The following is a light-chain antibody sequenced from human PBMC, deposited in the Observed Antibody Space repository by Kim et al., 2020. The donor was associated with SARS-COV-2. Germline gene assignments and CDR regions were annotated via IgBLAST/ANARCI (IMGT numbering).Light chain of an antibody. J-gene: IGLJ2*01. V-gene: IGLV3-21*04. CDR2: YDS. CDR3: QVWDSTSDHRVV. CDR1: NIGSKS. Sequence: PGKTARITCGGSNIGSKSVHWYQQKPGQAPLLVISYDSDRPSGIPERFSGSNSGNTATLTISWVEAGDEADYYCQVWDSTSDHRVVFGGGTKLTVL.